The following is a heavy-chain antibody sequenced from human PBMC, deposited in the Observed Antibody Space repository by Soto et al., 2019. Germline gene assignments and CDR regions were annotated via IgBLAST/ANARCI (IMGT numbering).Heavy chain of an antibody. J-gene: IGHJ5*02. CDR2: INHSGST. CDR1: GGSFSGYY. Sequence: WETLSLTCAVYGGSFSGYYWSWIRQPPGKGLEWIGEINHSGSTNYNPSLKSRVTISVDTSKNQFSLKLSSVTAADTAVYYCARSPNWFDPWRQRTLVTVSS. CDR3: ARSPNWFDP. V-gene: IGHV4-34*01.